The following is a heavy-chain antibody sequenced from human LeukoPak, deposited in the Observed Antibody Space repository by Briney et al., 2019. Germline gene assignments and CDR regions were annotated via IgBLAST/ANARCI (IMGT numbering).Heavy chain of an antibody. V-gene: IGHV3-7*04. D-gene: IGHD6-25*01. Sequence: GGSLRLSCTASGFTFSSYWMNWVRQAPGKGLEWVANIKQDGSEKYYVDSVKGRFTISRDNAKKSLYLQMNSLRAEDTAVYYCARETEAANLDYWGQGTLVTVSS. J-gene: IGHJ4*02. CDR1: GFTFSSYW. CDR2: IKQDGSEK. CDR3: ARETEAANLDY.